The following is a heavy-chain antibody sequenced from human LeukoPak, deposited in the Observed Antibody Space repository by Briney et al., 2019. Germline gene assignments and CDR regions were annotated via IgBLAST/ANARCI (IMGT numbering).Heavy chain of an antibody. CDR1: GFTFSSYN. Sequence: GGSLRLSCAASGFTFSSYNMMWVRQAPGKGLKWVSSIGSSSSYIYYADSVKGRFTISRDNAKNSLYLQMNSLRPEDTAVYYCARGGTNYYYDMDVWGQGTTVTVSS. CDR2: IGSSSSYI. J-gene: IGHJ6*02. CDR3: ARGGTNYYYDMDV. V-gene: IGHV3-21*01. D-gene: IGHD1-1*01.